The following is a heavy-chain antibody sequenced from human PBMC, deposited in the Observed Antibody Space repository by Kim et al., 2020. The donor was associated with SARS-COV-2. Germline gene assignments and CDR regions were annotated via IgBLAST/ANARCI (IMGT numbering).Heavy chain of an antibody. CDR2: IKQDGSEK. D-gene: IGHD6-13*01. CDR1: GFTFSSYW. Sequence: GGSLRLSCAASGFTFSSYWMSWVRQAPGKGLEWVANIKQDGSEKYYVDSVKGRFTISRDNAKNSLYLQMNSLRAEDTAMYYCASGPLGSYSSSYYYYGMDVWGQGTTVTVSS. CDR3: ASGPLGSYSSSYYYYGMDV. V-gene: IGHV3-7*03. J-gene: IGHJ6*02.